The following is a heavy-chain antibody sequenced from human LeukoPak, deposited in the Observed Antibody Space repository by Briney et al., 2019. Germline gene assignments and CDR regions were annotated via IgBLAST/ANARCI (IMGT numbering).Heavy chain of an antibody. J-gene: IGHJ3*02. CDR2: FDPEDGET. Sequence: ASVKVSCKVSGYTLTELSMHWVRQAPGKGLEWMGGFDPEDGETIYAQKFQGRVTMTEDTSTDTAYMELSSLRSDDTAVYYCARFGCKNGVCYRVAFDIWGQGTMVTVSS. CDR1: GYTLTELS. D-gene: IGHD2-8*01. CDR3: ARFGCKNGVCYRVAFDI. V-gene: IGHV1-24*01.